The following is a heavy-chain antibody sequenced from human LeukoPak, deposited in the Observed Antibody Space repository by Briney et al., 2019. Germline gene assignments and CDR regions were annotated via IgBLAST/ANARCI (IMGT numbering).Heavy chain of an antibody. J-gene: IGHJ6*03. CDR2: ISSSSSYI. CDR1: GFTFSSYS. CDR3: ARGGAYYYYMDV. V-gene: IGHV3-21*01. D-gene: IGHD4/OR15-4a*01. Sequence: WGSLRLSCAASGFTFSSYSMNWVRQAPAKGREWVSSISSSSSYIYYADSLKGRFTISRDNAKNSLYLQMNSLRAEDTAVYYCARGGAYYYYMDVWGKGTPVTVSS.